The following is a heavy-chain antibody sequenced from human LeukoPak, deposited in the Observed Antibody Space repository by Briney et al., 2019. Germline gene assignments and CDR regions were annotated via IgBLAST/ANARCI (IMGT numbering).Heavy chain of an antibody. CDR1: GYTFTSYG. CDR3: ARGLMITFGGVIVTYYLDY. V-gene: IGHV1-18*01. CDR2: ISAYNGNT. J-gene: IGHJ4*02. D-gene: IGHD3-16*02. Sequence: ASVKVSCKASGYTFTSYGISWVRQAPGQGLEWMGWISAYNGNTNYAQKLQGRVTMTTDTSTSIAYMELRSLRSDDTAVYYCARGLMITFGGVIVTYYLDYWGQGTLVTVSS.